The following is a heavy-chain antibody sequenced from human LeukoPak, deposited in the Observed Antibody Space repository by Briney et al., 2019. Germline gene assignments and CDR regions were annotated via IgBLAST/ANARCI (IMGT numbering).Heavy chain of an antibody. V-gene: IGHV4-31*03. J-gene: IGHJ4*02. D-gene: IGHD3-10*01. CDR2: IYYSGST. Sequence: SETLSLTCTVSGVSISSGIYYWSWLRPPPGKGLEWIGYIYYSGSTYYNPSLKSRVTISVDTSKNQFSLKLSSVTAADTAVYYCARKEGVRVGYFDYWREAGLVVVSS. CDR1: GVSISSGIYY. CDR3: ARKEGVRVGYFDY.